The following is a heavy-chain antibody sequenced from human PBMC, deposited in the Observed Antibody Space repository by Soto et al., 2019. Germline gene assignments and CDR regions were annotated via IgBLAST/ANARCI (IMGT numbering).Heavy chain of an antibody. V-gene: IGHV4-30-2*01. D-gene: IGHD5-12*01. J-gene: IGHJ4*02. Sequence: QLQLQESGSGLVKPSQTLSLTCAVSGGSISSGGYSWSWIRQPPGKGLEWIGYIYHSGSTYYKPSLKSRVTITVVRSTIEFTLELSSVTAAQTAVYDSAGDPDVALNYWGQGTLVTVSS. CDR3: AGDPDVALNY. CDR2: IYHSGST. CDR1: GGSISSGGYS.